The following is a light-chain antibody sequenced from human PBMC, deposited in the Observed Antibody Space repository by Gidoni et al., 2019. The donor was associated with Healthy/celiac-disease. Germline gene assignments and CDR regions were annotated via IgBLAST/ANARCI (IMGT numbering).Light chain of an antibody. J-gene: IGKJ1*01. Sequence: DIQMPQSPSTLSASVGDRVTITCRASQSISSWLAWYQQKPGKAPKLLIYTAYSLESGVPSRFSGSGSGTEFTLTISSLQPDDFATYYCQQYNSYPWTFGQGTKVEIK. CDR1: QSISSW. CDR3: QQYNSYPWT. CDR2: TAY. V-gene: IGKV1-5*03.